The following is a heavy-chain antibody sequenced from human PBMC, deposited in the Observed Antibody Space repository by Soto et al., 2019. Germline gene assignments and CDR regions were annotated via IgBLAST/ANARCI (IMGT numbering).Heavy chain of an antibody. V-gene: IGHV3-23*01. CDR3: SKAGYCSSTSCYAGLNWFDP. CDR1: GFTFSSYS. D-gene: IGHD2-2*01. J-gene: IGHJ5*02. CDR2: ISRSGGST. Sequence: GGSLRLSCAASGFTFSSYSMSWVRQAPGKGLERVSAISRSGGSTYYADSVKGRFTISRDNSNNTLYLQMNSLRAEDTAVYYCSKAGYCSSTSCYAGLNWFDPWGQGTLVTVSS.